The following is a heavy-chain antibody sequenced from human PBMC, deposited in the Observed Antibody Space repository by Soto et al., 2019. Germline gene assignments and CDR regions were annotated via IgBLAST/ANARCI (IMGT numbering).Heavy chain of an antibody. Sequence: QVQLVQSGAEVKKPGASVKVSCKASGYTFTSYGISWVRQAPGQGLEWMGWISAYNGNTNYAQKLQGRVTMTTDTSTSIVYMELRSLRSDDTAVYYCASVPQYSSGYVAKSYYYGMDFWCLGTTVTV. V-gene: IGHV1-18*01. CDR3: ASVPQYSSGYVAKSYYYGMDF. CDR2: ISAYNGNT. CDR1: GYTFTSYG. D-gene: IGHD6-19*01. J-gene: IGHJ6*02.